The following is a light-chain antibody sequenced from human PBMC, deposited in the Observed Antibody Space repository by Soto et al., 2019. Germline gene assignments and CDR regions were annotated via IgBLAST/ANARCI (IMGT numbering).Light chain of an antibody. CDR3: QQYNEWPPFT. Sequence: EIVMPQYPATLSVSPGERATLSCRASQSVRSNLAWYQQKPGQAPRLVIYAASTRATGIPDRFSGSVSGTEFTLTISSLQSEDFAVYYCQQYNEWPPFTFGQGTRLEIK. J-gene: IGKJ5*01. V-gene: IGKV3-15*01. CDR2: AAS. CDR1: QSVRSN.